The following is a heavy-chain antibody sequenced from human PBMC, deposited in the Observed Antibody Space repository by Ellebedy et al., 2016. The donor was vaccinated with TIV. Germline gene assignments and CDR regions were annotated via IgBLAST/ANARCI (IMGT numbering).Heavy chain of an antibody. CDR1: GFTFDDYA. D-gene: IGHD3-10*01. CDR3: ARDRGERGLLSFFDF. V-gene: IGHV3-9*01. Sequence: SLKISCAASGFTFDDYAMHWVRQAPGKGLEWVSGISWNSGSIGYADSVKGRFTISRDNAKKSLFLQMDSLRAGDTAMYFCARDRGERGLLSFFDFWGQGTLVTVS. J-gene: IGHJ4*02. CDR2: ISWNSGSI.